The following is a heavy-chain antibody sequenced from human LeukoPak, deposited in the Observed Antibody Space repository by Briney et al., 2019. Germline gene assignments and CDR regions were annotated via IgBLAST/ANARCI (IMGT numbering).Heavy chain of an antibody. CDR1: GGSITSGSYY. V-gene: IGHV4-61*01. CDR3: ARCPNSSSWSNWFDP. J-gene: IGHJ5*02. Sequence: PSETLSLTCTVSGGSITSGSYYWGWIRQPPGKGLEWIGYIYYSGSTNYNPSLKSRVTISVDTSKNQFSLKLSSVTAADTAVYYCARCPNSSSWSNWFDPWGQGTLVTVSS. CDR2: IYYSGST. D-gene: IGHD6-13*01.